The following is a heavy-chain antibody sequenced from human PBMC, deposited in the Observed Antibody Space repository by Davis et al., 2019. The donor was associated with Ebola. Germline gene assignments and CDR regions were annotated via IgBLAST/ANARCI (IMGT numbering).Heavy chain of an antibody. CDR1: GFTVSSNY. Sequence: GESLKISCAASGFTVSSNYMSWVRQAPGKGLEWVSVIYSGGSTYYADSVKGRFTISRDNSKNTLYLQMDSLRPEDTAVYYCARRQQVQEQPAYYFYGLDVWGQGTTVAVSS. CDR3: ARRQQVQEQPAYYFYGLDV. CDR2: IYSGGST. D-gene: IGHD1/OR15-1a*01. V-gene: IGHV3-66*04. J-gene: IGHJ6*02.